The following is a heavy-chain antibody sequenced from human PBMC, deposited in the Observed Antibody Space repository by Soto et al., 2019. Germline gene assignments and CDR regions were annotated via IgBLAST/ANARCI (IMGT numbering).Heavy chain of an antibody. J-gene: IGHJ4*02. V-gene: IGHV3-30*18. Sequence: VQLVESGGGVVQPGRSLRLSCAASGFTFSDYAMHWVRQAPGKGLEWVAVVSHDGRNTNYADSVKGRFTISRDSSKNTLSLELTSLRAEDRAVYYCAKGGRQWLVTSAFNYWGQGALVTVSS. CDR2: VSHDGRNT. D-gene: IGHD6-19*01. CDR3: AKGGRQWLVTSAFNY. CDR1: GFTFSDYA.